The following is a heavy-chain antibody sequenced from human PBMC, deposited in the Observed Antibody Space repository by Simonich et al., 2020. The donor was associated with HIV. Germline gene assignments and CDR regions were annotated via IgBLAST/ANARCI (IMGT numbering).Heavy chain of an antibody. V-gene: IGHV4-34*01. D-gene: IGHD2-2*01. Sequence: QVQLQQWGAGLLKPSETLSLTCAVYGGSISGYYWSWIRQPPGKGLDWIGKINHSGTTNYNPSLKSRVTISVDTSKNQFSLKLSSVTAADTAVYYCARGFYQRLYYFDYWGQGTLVTVSS. CDR3: ARGFYQRLYYFDY. J-gene: IGHJ4*02. CDR1: GGSISGYY. CDR2: INHSGTT.